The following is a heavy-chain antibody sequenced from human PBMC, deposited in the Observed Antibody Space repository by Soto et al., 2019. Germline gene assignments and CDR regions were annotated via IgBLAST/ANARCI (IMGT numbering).Heavy chain of an antibody. J-gene: IGHJ4*02. D-gene: IGHD3-22*01. CDR1: GGSVHSGSYY. Sequence: QVQLQKSGPGLVKPSETLSLTCTVSGGSVHSGSYYWIWIRQPPGKGLEWIGYIYHSGSTNYNPSLKSRVTISLDTSKNQFSLQLSSMTAADTAIYYCARGYYDSSAYYFRGFDSWGQGTLVTVSS. CDR3: ARGYYDSSAYYFRGFDS. CDR2: IYHSGST. V-gene: IGHV4-61*01.